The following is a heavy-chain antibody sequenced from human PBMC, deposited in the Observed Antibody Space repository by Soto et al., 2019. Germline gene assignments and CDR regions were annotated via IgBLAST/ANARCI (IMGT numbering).Heavy chain of an antibody. D-gene: IGHD6-25*01. V-gene: IGHV4-39*01. CDR2: IYYSGST. CDR1: GGSISSSSYY. CDR3: ARQRRLDAFDI. Sequence: LSLTCTVSGGSISSSSYYWGWIHQPPGKGLEWIGSIYYSGSTYYNPSLKSRVTISVDTSKNQFSLKLSSVTAADTAVYYCARQRRLDAFDIWGQGTMVTVSS. J-gene: IGHJ3*02.